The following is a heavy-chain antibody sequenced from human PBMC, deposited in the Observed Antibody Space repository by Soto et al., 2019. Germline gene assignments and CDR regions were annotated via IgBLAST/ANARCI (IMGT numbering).Heavy chain of an antibody. D-gene: IGHD6-13*01. Sequence: NPSETLSLTCTVSGGSMIAYYLNWMRQPPGKGLQWIGYTYYSGSTTYNPSLKSRVTISVDSSKNQFSLKLDSVTPADTAVYYCARVRGTAGKRYFDYWGPGTLVTVSS. V-gene: IGHV4-59*01. CDR1: GGSMIAYY. J-gene: IGHJ4*02. CDR2: TYYSGST. CDR3: ARVRGTAGKRYFDY.